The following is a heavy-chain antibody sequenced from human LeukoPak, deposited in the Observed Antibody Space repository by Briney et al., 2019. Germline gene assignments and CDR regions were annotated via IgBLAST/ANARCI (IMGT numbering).Heavy chain of an antibody. CDR2: IFYTGST. Sequence: SETLSLTCTVSGGSISSYYWSWIRQPPGKGLEWIGYIFYTGSTNYNPSLKSRVTISVLTSKNEFSLKLSSMTAADTAVYYCARDGLWIQNAFDIWGQGTMVTVSS. V-gene: IGHV4-59*12. J-gene: IGHJ3*02. CDR3: ARDGLWIQNAFDI. CDR1: GGSISSYY. D-gene: IGHD5-18*01.